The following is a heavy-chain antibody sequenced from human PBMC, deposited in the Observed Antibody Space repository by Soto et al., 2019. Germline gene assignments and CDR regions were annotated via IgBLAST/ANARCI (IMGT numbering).Heavy chain of an antibody. CDR1: GASISSSNW. D-gene: IGHD3-16*01. Sequence: QVQLQESGPGLVKPSGTLSLTCAVSGASISSSNWWSWVRQPPGKGLEWIGEIYHIGHTNYNPSLESRVTLAVDKSKNQFSLRLRSVTAAATAVYYSASRTWGMDVWGQGTKVIVSS. V-gene: IGHV4-4*02. CDR3: ASRTWGMDV. J-gene: IGHJ6*02. CDR2: IYHIGHT.